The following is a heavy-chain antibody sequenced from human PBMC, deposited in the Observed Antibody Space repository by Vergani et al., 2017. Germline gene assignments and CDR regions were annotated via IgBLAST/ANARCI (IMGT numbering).Heavy chain of an antibody. J-gene: IGHJ4*02. CDR2: MNPNSGNT. CDR3: ARGLLHVKIGYCSGGSCYSLSPRSDY. V-gene: IGHV1-8*01. Sequence: QVQLVQSGAEVKKPGASVKLSCKASGYTFTSYDINWVRQATGQGLEWMGWMNPNSGNTGYAQKFQGRVTMTRNTSISTAYMELSSLRSEDTAVYYFARGLLHVKIGYCSGGSCYSLSPRSDYWGQGTLVTVSS. CDR1: GYTFTSYD. D-gene: IGHD2-15*01.